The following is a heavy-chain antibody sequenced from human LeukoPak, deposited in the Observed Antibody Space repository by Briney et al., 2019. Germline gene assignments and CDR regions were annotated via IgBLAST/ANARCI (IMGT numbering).Heavy chain of an antibody. D-gene: IGHD3-10*01. V-gene: IGHV4-59*05. CDR1: GDSINGYY. CDR3: ARSSYGAGSKPYWVDY. Sequence: PSETLSLTCTVSGDSINGYYWSWIRQPPGKGLEYIGSYSGSTYYNPSLKSRVTISVDTSKKQFSLKLSSVTAADTAVYYCARSSYGAGSKPYWVDYWGQGTLVTVSS. J-gene: IGHJ4*02. CDR2: YSGST.